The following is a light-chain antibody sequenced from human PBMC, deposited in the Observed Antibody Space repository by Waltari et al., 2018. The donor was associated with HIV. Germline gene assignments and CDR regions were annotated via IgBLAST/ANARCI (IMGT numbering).Light chain of an antibody. CDR1: KLGDKY. Sequence: SYELTQPPSVSVSPGQTASITCSGDKLGDKYDCWYQQKSGQSPVLVIYQDAKRPSGIPERFSGSNSGNTATLTISGTQAMDEADYYCQAWDSSTVVFGGGTKLTVL. V-gene: IGLV3-1*01. J-gene: IGLJ2*01. CDR3: QAWDSSTVV. CDR2: QDA.